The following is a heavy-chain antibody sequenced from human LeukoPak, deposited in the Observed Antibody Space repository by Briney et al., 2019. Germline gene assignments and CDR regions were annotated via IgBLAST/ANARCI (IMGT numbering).Heavy chain of an antibody. V-gene: IGHV1-2*02. J-gene: IGHJ6*03. CDR2: INPNSGGT. CDR3: ARGVASAIVSYYYYMDV. Sequence: GASVKVSCKASGYTFTGYYMHWVRQAPGQGLEWMGWINPNSGGTNYAQKFQGRVTMTRDTSISTAYMELSRLRSDDTAVYYCARGVASAIVSYYYYMDVWGKGTTVTVSS. D-gene: IGHD2-21*02. CDR1: GYTFTGYY.